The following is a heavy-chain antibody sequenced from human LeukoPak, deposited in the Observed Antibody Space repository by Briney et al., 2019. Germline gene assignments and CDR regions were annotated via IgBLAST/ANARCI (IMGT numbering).Heavy chain of an antibody. V-gene: IGHV3-43D*03. J-gene: IGHJ4*02. D-gene: IGHD3-22*01. CDR3: AKSRYYHSSTKTAYFDY. CDR2: IRWDGATT. Sequence: GGSLRLSCAASGFTFDDYAMHWVRQAPGKGLEWVSLIRWDGATTHYAESVKGRFTVSRDNSKNSLHLQMNSLRTEDTAFYFCAKSRYYHSSTKTAYFDYWGQGTLVTVSS. CDR1: GFTFDDYA.